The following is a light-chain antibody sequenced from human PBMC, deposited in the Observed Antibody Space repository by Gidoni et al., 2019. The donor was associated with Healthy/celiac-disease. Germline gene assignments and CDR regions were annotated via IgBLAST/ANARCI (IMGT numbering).Light chain of an antibody. CDR3: CSYAGSYTFV. J-gene: IGLJ1*01. CDR2: DVS. CDR1: SSDVGGYNY. V-gene: IGLV2-11*01. Sequence: QSSLTQPRSVSGSPVQSVTISCTGTSSDVGGYNYVSWYQQHPGKAHKLRIYDVSKRPSGVPDRFSGSKAGKTASRTISGLQAEDEADYYCCSYAGSYTFVFGNGTKVTVL.